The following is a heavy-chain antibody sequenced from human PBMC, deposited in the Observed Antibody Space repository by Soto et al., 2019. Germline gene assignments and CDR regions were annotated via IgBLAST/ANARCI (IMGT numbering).Heavy chain of an antibody. J-gene: IGHJ5*02. D-gene: IGHD5-18*01. CDR2: IHYSGST. Sequence: QVQLQESGPGLVKPSQTLSLTCTVSGGSISSGGYSWTWIRQHPGKGLEWIGYIHYSGSTDYNPSLQSRITISADTTKNQFSLKLNSVTAADTAVYYCARDRELYSYGYVGSFDPWGQGILVTVSS. CDR3: ARDRELYSYGYVGSFDP. V-gene: IGHV4-31*03. CDR1: GGSISSGGYS.